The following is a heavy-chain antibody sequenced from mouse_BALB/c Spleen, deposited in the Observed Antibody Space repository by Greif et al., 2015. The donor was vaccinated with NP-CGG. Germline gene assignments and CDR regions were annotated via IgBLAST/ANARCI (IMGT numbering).Heavy chain of an antibody. V-gene: IGHV1S81*02. J-gene: IGHJ2*01. CDR3: TRVGIYDGYFYYFDY. Sequence: QVQLQQSGAELVKPGASVKLSCKASGYTFTSYYMYWVKQRPGQGLEWIGEINPSNGGTNFNEKFKSKATLTVDKSSSTAYMRLSSLTSEDSAVYYCTRVGIYDGYFYYFDYWGQGTTLTVSS. D-gene: IGHD2-3*01. CDR2: INPSNGGT. CDR1: GYTFTSYY.